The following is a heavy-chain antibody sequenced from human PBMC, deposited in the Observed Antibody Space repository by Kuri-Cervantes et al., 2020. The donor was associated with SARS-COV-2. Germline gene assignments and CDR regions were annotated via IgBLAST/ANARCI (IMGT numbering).Heavy chain of an antibody. CDR3: ARDPNANHNNWFDP. CDR2: IYYTGST. Sequence: SETLSLTCSVSGASISSHNWSWIRQPPGKGLEWIGFIYYTGSTNYKPSLKSRVTISVDTSKNQFSLKLSSVTAADTAVYYCARDPNANHNNWFDPWGQGTPVTVSS. D-gene: IGHD4/OR15-4a*01. J-gene: IGHJ5*02. CDR1: GASISSHN. V-gene: IGHV4-59*11.